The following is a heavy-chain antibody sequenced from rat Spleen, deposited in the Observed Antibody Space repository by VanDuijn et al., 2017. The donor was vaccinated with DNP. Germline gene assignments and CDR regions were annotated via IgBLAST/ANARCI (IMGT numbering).Heavy chain of an antibody. Sequence: EVQLVESGGGLVQPGRSMKVSCAASGFTFSNYYMAWVRQAPTKGLEWVASITNSGGSTYYRDSVKGRFTISRDNAKSTLYLKMDSLRSEDTATYYCTTGQLWDYWGQGVMVTVSS. D-gene: IGHD1-2*01. J-gene: IGHJ2*01. V-gene: IGHV5-25*01. CDR2: ITNSGGST. CDR1: GFTFSNYY. CDR3: TTGQLWDY.